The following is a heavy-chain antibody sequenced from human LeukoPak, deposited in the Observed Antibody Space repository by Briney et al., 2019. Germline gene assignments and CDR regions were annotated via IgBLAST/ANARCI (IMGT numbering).Heavy chain of an antibody. J-gene: IGHJ4*02. CDR3: ARLGLGSSRDY. Sequence: SEALSLTCTVSGGSISSSSYYWGWIRQPPGKGLEWIGSIYYSGTTYYKPSLKRRVTISVDTSKNQFSLKLSSVTAADTAVYYCARLGLGSSRDYWGQGTLVTVSS. CDR2: IYYSGTT. V-gene: IGHV4-39*01. D-gene: IGHD6-6*01. CDR1: GGSISSSSYY.